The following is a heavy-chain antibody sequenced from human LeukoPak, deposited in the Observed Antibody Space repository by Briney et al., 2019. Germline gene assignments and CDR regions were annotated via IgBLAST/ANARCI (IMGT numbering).Heavy chain of an antibody. CDR1: GGSISSYY. CDR3: ARRTKTDFGGYCSSTSCYEGAFDI. Sequence: SETLSLTCTVSGGSISSYYWSWIRQPPGKGLEWIGYISSSGSTNYNPSLKSRVTISVDTSKNQFSLKLSSVTAADTAVYYCARRTKTDFGGYCSSTSCYEGAFDIWGQGTMVTVSS. D-gene: IGHD2-2*01. J-gene: IGHJ3*02. CDR2: ISSSGST. V-gene: IGHV4-59*08.